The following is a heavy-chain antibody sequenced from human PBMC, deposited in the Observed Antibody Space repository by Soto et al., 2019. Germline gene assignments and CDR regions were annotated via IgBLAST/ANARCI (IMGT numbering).Heavy chain of an antibody. Sequence: GGSLRLSCAASGFTFDDYAMHWVRQAPGKGLEWVSGISWNSGSIGYADSVKGRFTISRDNAKNSLYLQMNSLRAEDTALYYCAKDIRNTIFGVAVDYWGQGTLVTVSS. CDR1: GFTFDDYA. CDR2: ISWNSGSI. V-gene: IGHV3-9*01. D-gene: IGHD3-3*01. J-gene: IGHJ4*02. CDR3: AKDIRNTIFGVAVDY.